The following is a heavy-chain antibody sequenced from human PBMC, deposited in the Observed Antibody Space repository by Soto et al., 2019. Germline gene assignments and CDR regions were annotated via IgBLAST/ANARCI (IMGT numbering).Heavy chain of an antibody. D-gene: IGHD6-13*01. J-gene: IGHJ6*02. Sequence: GGSLRLSCAASGFTFSSYWMSWVRQAPGKGLESVANIKQDGSEKYYVDSVKGRFTISRDNAKNSLYLQMNSLRAEDTAVCYCARDSGIAAAMNYYGMDVWGQGTTVTVSS. CDR1: GFTFSSYW. V-gene: IGHV3-7*01. CDR3: ARDSGIAAAMNYYGMDV. CDR2: IKQDGSEK.